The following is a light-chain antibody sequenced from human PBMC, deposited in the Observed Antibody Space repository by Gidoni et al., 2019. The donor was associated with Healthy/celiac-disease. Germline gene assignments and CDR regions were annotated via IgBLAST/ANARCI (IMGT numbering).Light chain of an antibody. V-gene: IGKV3-20*01. J-gene: IGKJ1*01. Sequence: EIVLTQSPGTLSLSPGERATLSCRASQSVSSSYLAWYQQKPGQAPRLLIYGASSRATGIPDRFSGSGSGTDCTLTISRLEPEDFAVYYCQQYGSSPPWTFGQXTKVGIK. CDR2: GAS. CDR3: QQYGSSPPWT. CDR1: QSVSSSY.